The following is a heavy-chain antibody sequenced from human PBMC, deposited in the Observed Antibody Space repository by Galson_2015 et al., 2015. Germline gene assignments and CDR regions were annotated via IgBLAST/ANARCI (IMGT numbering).Heavy chain of an antibody. Sequence: SLRLSCAASGFTFSDYYMSWIRQAPGKGLEWVSYISSSSSYTNYADSVKGRFTISRDNAKNSLYLQMNSLRAEDTAVYYCARAYCSSTSCYFRYYGMDVWGQGTTVTVSS. J-gene: IGHJ6*02. CDR1: GFTFSDYY. V-gene: IGHV3-11*06. D-gene: IGHD2-2*01. CDR3: ARAYCSSTSCYFRYYGMDV. CDR2: ISSSSSYT.